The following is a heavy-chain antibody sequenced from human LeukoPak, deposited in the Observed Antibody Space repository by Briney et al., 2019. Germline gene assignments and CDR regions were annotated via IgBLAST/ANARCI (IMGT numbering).Heavy chain of an antibody. D-gene: IGHD4-23*01. CDR2: MKEDGGEI. CDR3: VRDRGYSTFDY. V-gene: IGHV3-7*01. CDR1: GFPFSNYW. Sequence: GGSLRLSCAGSGFPFSNYWMAWVRQAPGKGLEWVDNMKEDGGEINYVDSVKGRFTISRDNAKNSLDLQMNSLRVDDTAVYYCVRDRGYSTFDYWGQGTPVIVSS. J-gene: IGHJ4*02.